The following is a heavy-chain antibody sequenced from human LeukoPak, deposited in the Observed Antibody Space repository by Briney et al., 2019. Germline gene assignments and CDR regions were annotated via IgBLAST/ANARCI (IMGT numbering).Heavy chain of an antibody. J-gene: IGHJ2*01. D-gene: IGHD6-13*01. CDR3: ARGSSSSFNFDL. Sequence: SETLSLTCAVSGGSISSYYWSWIRQPPGKGLEWIANFYYSGSTNYNPSLKSRVTISVDTSKSQSSLKVSSVTAADTAVYYCARGSSSSFNFDLWGRGTLVTVSS. CDR1: GGSISSYY. CDR2: FYYSGST. V-gene: IGHV4-59*01.